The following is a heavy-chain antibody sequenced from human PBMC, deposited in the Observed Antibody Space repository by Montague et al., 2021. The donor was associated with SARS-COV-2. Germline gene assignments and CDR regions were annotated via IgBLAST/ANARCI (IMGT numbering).Heavy chain of an antibody. Sequence: SETLSLTCTVSGGSIRSRTYYWGWIRQPPGKGLEWIGSIYYSGSTYYNPSLKSRVTISVDTSKNQFSLKLNSVTAADTAAYFCVRVRGSGWFDPWGQGILVTVSS. V-gene: IGHV4-39*01. J-gene: IGHJ5*02. CDR3: VRVRGSGWFDP. CDR1: GGSIRSRTYY. CDR2: IYYSGST. D-gene: IGHD3-10*01.